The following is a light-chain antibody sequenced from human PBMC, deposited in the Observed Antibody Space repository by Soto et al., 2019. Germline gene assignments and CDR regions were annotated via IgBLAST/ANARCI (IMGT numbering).Light chain of an antibody. J-gene: IGKJ1*01. CDR1: QSIRSY. V-gene: IGKV1-39*01. CDR3: QQCYSTPPWT. Sequence: DIQLTQSPSSLSASVGDKVTITCRASQSIRSYLNWVQQKPGKAPKLLIYDASSLQTGVPSRFSGSGSGTDFSLTISSLQPEDFATYYCQQCYSTPPWTFGQGTKVEIK. CDR2: DAS.